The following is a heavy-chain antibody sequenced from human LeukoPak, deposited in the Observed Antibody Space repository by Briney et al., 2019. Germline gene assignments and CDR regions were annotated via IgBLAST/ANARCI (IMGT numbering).Heavy chain of an antibody. Sequence: SVKVSCKASGGTFSSYAISWVRQAPGQGLEWMGGIIPIFGTANYAQKFQGRVTITADKSTSTVYMELSSLRSEDTAVYYCASHAGDLGSYYWGFDYWGQGTLVTVSS. V-gene: IGHV1-69*06. CDR1: GGTFSSYA. CDR3: ASHAGDLGSYYWGFDY. J-gene: IGHJ4*02. D-gene: IGHD1-26*01. CDR2: IIPIFGTA.